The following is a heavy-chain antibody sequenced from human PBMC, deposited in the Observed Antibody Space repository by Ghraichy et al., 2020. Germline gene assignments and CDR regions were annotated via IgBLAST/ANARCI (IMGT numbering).Heavy chain of an antibody. CDR1: GYTFTSYG. V-gene: IGHV1-18*01. J-gene: IGHJ6*02. D-gene: IGHD5-12*01. CDR2: ISAYNGNT. CDR3: ARGGHIVAMTFYYGMDV. Sequence: ASVKVSCKASGYTFTSYGISWVRQAPGQGLEWMGWISAYNGNTNYAQKLQGRVTMTTDTSTSTAYMELRSLRSDDTAVYYCARGGHIVAMTFYYGMDVWGQGTTVTVSS.